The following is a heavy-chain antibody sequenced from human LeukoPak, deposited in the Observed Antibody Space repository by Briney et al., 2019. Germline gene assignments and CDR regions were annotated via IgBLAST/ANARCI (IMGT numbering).Heavy chain of an antibody. CDR3: ARDANCSSTSCYPFDY. J-gene: IGHJ4*02. Sequence: GGSLRLSCAASGFTFSSYSMNWVRQAPGKGLEWVSSISSSSSYIYYADSVKGRFTISRDNAKNSLYLQMNSLRAEDTAVYYRARDANCSSTSCYPFDYWGQGTLVTVSS. CDR2: ISSSSSYI. D-gene: IGHD2-2*01. CDR1: GFTFSSYS. V-gene: IGHV3-21*01.